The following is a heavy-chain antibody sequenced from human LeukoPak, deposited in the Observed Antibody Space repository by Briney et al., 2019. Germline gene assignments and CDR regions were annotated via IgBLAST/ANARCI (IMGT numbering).Heavy chain of an antibody. J-gene: IGHJ4*02. Sequence: PGGSLRLSCTASGSTFSTYPMTWVRQAPGQGLEWVSAISGNSVTIYYADSVKGRFTISRDNSKNTLYLQMNSLRAEDTAVYYCARVKVATRGLDYWGQGTLVTVSS. V-gene: IGHV3-23*01. D-gene: IGHD5-12*01. CDR1: GSTFSTYP. CDR2: ISGNSVTI. CDR3: ARVKVATRGLDY.